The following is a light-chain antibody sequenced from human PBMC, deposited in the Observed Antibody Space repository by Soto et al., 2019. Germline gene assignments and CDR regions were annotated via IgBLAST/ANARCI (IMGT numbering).Light chain of an antibody. CDR2: DVT. V-gene: IGLV2-14*01. CDR3: SSYTGSSTLVV. Sequence: QSALTQPASVSGSPGQSITISCTGTSSDLGSYDYVSWYQQHPGKAPKLMIYDVTNRPSGVSNRFSASKSGSTASLTISGLQAEDEADYYCSSYTGSSTLVVFGGGTKVTVL. J-gene: IGLJ2*01. CDR1: SSDLGSYDY.